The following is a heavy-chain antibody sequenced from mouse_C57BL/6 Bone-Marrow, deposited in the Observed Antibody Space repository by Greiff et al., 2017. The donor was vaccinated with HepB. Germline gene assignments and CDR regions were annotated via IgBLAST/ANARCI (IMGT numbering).Heavy chain of an antibody. J-gene: IGHJ1*03. D-gene: IGHD1-1*01. V-gene: IGHV5-12*01. CDR1: GFTFSDYY. CDR3: ARPHYYGSSPYWYFDV. Sequence: DVMLVESGGGLVQPGGSLKLSCAASGFTFSDYYMYWVRQTPEKRLKWVAYISNGGGSTYYPDTVKGRFTISRDNAKNTLYLQMSRLKSEDTAMYYCARPHYYGSSPYWYFDVWGTGTTVTVSS. CDR2: ISNGGGST.